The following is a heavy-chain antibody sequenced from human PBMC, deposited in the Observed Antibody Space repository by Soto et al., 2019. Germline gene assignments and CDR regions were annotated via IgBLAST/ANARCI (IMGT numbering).Heavy chain of an antibody. J-gene: IGHJ4*02. CDR1: GGTFSSYA. D-gene: IGHD6-13*01. V-gene: IGHV1-69*13. CDR2: IIPIFGTA. Sequence: ASVKVSCKASGGTFSSYAISWVRQAPGQGLEWMGGIIPIFGTANYAQKFQGRVTITADESTSTAYMELSSLRSEDTAVYYCARAQASYSSSWYFYIDYWGQGTLVTVSS. CDR3: ARAQASYSSSWYFYIDY.